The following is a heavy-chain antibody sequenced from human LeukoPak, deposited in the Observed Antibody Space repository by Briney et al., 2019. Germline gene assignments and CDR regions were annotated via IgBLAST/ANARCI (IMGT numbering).Heavy chain of an antibody. D-gene: IGHD6-19*01. CDR2: IWYDGSNK. V-gene: IGHV3-33*01. CDR1: GFTFRSYG. J-gene: IGHJ3*02. CDR3: ARDGGFPVAGKTHDPFHI. Sequence: PGRSLRFSCAASGFTFRSYGMHWVRQAPGKGLEWVAVIWYDGSNKYYVDSVKGRFTISRDNSKNTLYLQMNSLKVEDTAVYYCARDGGFPVAGKTHDPFHIWGQGTMVTVSS.